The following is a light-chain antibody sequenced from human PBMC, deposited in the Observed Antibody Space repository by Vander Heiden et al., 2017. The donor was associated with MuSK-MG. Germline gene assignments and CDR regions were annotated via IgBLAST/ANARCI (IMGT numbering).Light chain of an antibody. V-gene: IGKV1-5*03. CDR2: KTS. Sequence: IQMTQSPSTLSASVGDRVTITCRASQTIDKWLAWYQQKPGKAPSLLIYKTSSLKTGVPSRFSGSGSGTEFTLTISGLQPDDFATYFCQEYKTYSGAFGQGTKVEIK. CDR1: QTIDKW. CDR3: QEYKTYSGA. J-gene: IGKJ1*01.